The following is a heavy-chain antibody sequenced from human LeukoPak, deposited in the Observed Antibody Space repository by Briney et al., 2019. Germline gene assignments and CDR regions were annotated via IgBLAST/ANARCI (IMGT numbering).Heavy chain of an antibody. Sequence: PSETLSLTCTVSGGSISVYHWSWIRQPPGKGLEWIGYLYDTGITNYSPSLKSRVTISVDTSNNQISLKLTSVTAADTAIYFCAKEGMGSEATTAGGAFDIWGQGTTVTVSS. J-gene: IGHJ3*02. CDR1: GGSISVYH. CDR3: AKEGMGSEATTAGGAFDI. V-gene: IGHV4-4*08. CDR2: LYDTGIT. D-gene: IGHD1-26*01.